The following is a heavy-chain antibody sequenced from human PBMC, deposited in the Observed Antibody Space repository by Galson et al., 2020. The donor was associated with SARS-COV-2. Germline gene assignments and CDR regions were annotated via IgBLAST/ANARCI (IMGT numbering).Heavy chain of an antibody. V-gene: IGHV3-7*03. Sequence: GESLKISCAASGFTFSSYWMSWVRQAPGKGLEWVANIKQDGSEKYYVDSVKGRFTISRDNAKNSLYLQMNSLRAEDTAVYYCARRTYYYDSSGYSNAFDIWGQGTMVTVSS. J-gene: IGHJ3*02. CDR3: ARRTYYYDSSGYSNAFDI. CDR2: IKQDGSEK. D-gene: IGHD3-22*01. CDR1: GFTFSSYW.